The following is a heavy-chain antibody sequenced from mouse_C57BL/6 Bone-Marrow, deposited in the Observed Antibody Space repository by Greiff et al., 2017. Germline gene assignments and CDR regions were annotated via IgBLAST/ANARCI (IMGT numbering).Heavy chain of an antibody. CDR2: IFPGSGST. CDR1: GYTFTSHW. CDR3: ARRYDSYYYFDY. D-gene: IGHD2-3*01. J-gene: IGHJ2*01. Sequence: VHLVESGPELVRPGASVKISCKAPGYTFTSHWMQWVRQRPGQGLEWIGEIFPGSGSTYDNEKFKGKATLTVDTSSSTAYMQLSILTSEDSAVYFRARRYDSYYYFDYWGQGTTLTVAS. V-gene: IGHV1-56*01.